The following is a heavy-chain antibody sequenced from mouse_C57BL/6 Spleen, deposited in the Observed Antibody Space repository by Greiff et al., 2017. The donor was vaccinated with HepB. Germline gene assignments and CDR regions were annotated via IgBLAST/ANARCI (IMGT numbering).Heavy chain of an antibody. Sequence: EVKLVDSGGDLVKPGGSLKLSCAASGFTFSSYGMSWVRQTPDKRLEWVATISSGGSYTYYPDSVKGRFTISRDNAKNTLYLQMSSLKSEDTAMYYCARLSYDGFYYFDYWGQGTTLTVSS. CDR1: GFTFSSYG. CDR3: ARLSYDGFYYFDY. CDR2: ISSGGSYT. J-gene: IGHJ2*01. D-gene: IGHD2-3*01. V-gene: IGHV5-6*01.